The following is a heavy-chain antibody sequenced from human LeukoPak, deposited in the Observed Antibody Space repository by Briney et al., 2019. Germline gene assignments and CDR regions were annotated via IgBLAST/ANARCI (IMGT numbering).Heavy chain of an antibody. J-gene: IGHJ4*02. Sequence: PGGSLRLSCAASGFTFSNYWMHWVRQAPGEALMWVSRIKSDGSSTTYAAPVKGRFTISRDDSKNTLYLQMNSLKTEDTAVYYCTTELPFDYWGQGTLVTVSS. CDR3: TTELPFDY. CDR1: GFTFSNYW. V-gene: IGHV3-15*06. D-gene: IGHD1-26*01. CDR2: IKSDGSST.